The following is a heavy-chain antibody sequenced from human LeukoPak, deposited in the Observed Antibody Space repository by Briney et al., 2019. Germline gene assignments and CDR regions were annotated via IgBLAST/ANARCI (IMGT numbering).Heavy chain of an antibody. CDR2: ISYDGSNK. J-gene: IGHJ6*04. D-gene: IGHD6-19*01. V-gene: IGHV3-30*18. Sequence: GGSLRLSCAASGFTFSSYGMHWVRQAPGKGLEWVAVISYDGSNKYYADSVKGRFTISRDNSKNTLYLQMNSLRAEDTAVYYCVKDRRGSGRYFGMDVWGKGTTVTVSS. CDR1: GFTFSSYG. CDR3: VKDRRGSGRYFGMDV.